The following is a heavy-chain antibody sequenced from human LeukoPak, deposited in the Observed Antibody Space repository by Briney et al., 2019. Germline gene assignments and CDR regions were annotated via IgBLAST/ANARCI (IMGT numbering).Heavy chain of an antibody. CDR1: GFTFSSYW. CDR3: ARDPDICSGGSCYSHFDY. CDR2: IKSDGSST. D-gene: IGHD2-15*01. V-gene: IGHV3-74*01. Sequence: PGGSLRLSCAASGFTFSSYWMHWVRQAPGKGLVWFSRIKSDGSSTRYADFVKGRFTISRDNAKNTLYLQLNSLRAEDTAVYYCARDPDICSGGSCYSHFDYWGQGTLVTVSS. J-gene: IGHJ4*02.